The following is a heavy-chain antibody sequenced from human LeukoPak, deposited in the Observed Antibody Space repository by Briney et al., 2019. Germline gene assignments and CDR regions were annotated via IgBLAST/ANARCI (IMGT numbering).Heavy chain of an antibody. CDR3: ARSRSDLMSYYYSGLDV. D-gene: IGHD1-14*01. CDR1: GGSISSCY. V-gene: IGHV4-4*07. J-gene: IGHJ6*02. Sequence: KPSETLSLICTVSGGSISSCYWSWIRQPAGKGLEWIGRIYTSGNTNYNPSLKSRVTMSVDTSKNQFSLKLSSVTAADTAVYYCARSRSDLMSYYYSGLDVWGHRTP. CDR2: IYTSGNT.